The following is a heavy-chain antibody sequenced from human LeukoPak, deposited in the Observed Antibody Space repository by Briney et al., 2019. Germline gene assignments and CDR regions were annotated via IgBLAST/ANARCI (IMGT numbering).Heavy chain of an antibody. D-gene: IGHD2-2*01. CDR2: INHSRST. J-gene: IGHJ4*02. CDR3: ARLDCSSTSCYLGY. CDR1: GGSFSDYC. Sequence: SETLSLTCAVYGGSFSDYCWSWIRQPPGKGLEWIGEINHSRSTNYNPSLKSRFTISVDTSKNQFSLNLSSVTAADTAVYYCARLDCSSTSCYLGYWGQGTLVTVSS. V-gene: IGHV4-34*01.